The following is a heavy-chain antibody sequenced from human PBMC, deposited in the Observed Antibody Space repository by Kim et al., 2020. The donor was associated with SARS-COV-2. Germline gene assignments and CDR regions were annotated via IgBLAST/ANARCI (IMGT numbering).Heavy chain of an antibody. V-gene: IGHV3-33*01. Sequence: GGSLRLSCAASGFTFSSYGMHWVRQAPGKGLEWVAVIWYDGSNKYYADSVKGRFTISRDNSKNTLYLQMNSLRAEDTAVYYCARDQGQQRDYYYYYGMDVWGQGTTVTVSS. CDR2: IWYDGSNK. CDR3: ARDQGQQRDYYYYYGMDV. J-gene: IGHJ6*02. D-gene: IGHD6-13*01. CDR1: GFTFSSYG.